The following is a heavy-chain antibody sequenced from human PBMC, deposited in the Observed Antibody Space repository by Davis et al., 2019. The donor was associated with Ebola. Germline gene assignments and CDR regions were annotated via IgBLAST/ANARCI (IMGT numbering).Heavy chain of an antibody. CDR3: ARTRRDGHNRGYFDY. CDR2: ISGSGGST. V-gene: IGHV3-23*01. Sequence: GESLKISCAASGFTFSSYAMSWVRQAPGKGLEWVSAISGSGGSTYYADSVKGRFTISRDNSKNTLYLQMNSLRAEDTAVYYCARTRRDGHNRGYFDYWGQGTLVTVSS. D-gene: IGHD5-24*01. J-gene: IGHJ4*02. CDR1: GFTFSSYA.